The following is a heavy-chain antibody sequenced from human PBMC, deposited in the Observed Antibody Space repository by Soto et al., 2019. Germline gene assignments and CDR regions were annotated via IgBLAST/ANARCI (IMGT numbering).Heavy chain of an antibody. D-gene: IGHD3-10*01. CDR1: GITVSRNY. Sequence: GGGLIQSGGSLRLSCAASGITVSRNYMSWVRQAPGKGLEWVSVIYGGGVTQYAEFVQGRFIISRDNSKNTFYLQMNSLRAEDTAVYYCARGGEEILDVYGMDVWGQGTTVTVSS. V-gene: IGHV3-53*01. CDR3: ARGGEEILDVYGMDV. J-gene: IGHJ6*02. CDR2: IYGGGVT.